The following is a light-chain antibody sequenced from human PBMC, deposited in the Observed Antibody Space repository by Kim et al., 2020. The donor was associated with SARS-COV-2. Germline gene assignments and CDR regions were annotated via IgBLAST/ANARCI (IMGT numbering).Light chain of an antibody. CDR2: GAS. V-gene: IGKV3-20*01. Sequence: LSPGERATLSCRASQSVSSSYVAWYQQKPGLAPRLLIYGASSRATGIPDRFSGSWSGTDFTLTISRLEPEDFAVYYCQQYGSSPLTFGGGTKV. J-gene: IGKJ4*01. CDR1: QSVSSSY. CDR3: QQYGSSPLT.